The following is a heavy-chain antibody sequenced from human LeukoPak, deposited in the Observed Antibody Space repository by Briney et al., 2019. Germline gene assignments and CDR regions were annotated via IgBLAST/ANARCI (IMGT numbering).Heavy chain of an antibody. CDR3: ARGISGYVYYYYYYMDV. D-gene: IGHD5-12*01. J-gene: IGHJ6*03. Sequence: SETLSLTCAVYGGSFSGYYWSWIRQPPGKGLEWIGEINHSGSTYYNPSLKSRVTISVDTSKNQFSLKLSSVTAADTAVYYCARGISGYVYYYYYYMDVWGKGTTVTVSS. V-gene: IGHV4-34*01. CDR2: INHSGST. CDR1: GGSFSGYY.